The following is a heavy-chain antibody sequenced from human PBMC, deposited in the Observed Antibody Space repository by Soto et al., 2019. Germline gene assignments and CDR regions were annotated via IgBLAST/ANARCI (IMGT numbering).Heavy chain of an antibody. J-gene: IGHJ4*02. CDR2: INWNGEST. V-gene: IGHV3-20*01. CDR3: AKGFYAAGDCSGNFDY. D-gene: IGHD2-21*02. Sequence: VRLVESGGGVTRPGGSLRLSCEASGFRIDDYGFTWVCQGPGKGLEWVLGINWNGESTGYADSVKGRFTISRDNTKNSLYLQMKSLTVEDSALYVCAKGFYAAGDCSGNFDYCGQGALVTV. CDR1: GFRIDDYG.